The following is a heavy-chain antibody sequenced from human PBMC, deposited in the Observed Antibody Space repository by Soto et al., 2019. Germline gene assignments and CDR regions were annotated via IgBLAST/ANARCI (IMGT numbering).Heavy chain of an antibody. CDR1: GFTFSNFA. J-gene: IGHJ3*02. V-gene: IGHV3-64D*06. CDR2: INSNGGST. CDR3: VKGQGDI. Sequence: EVQLVESGGGLVQPGGSLRLSSSASGFTFSNFAMHWVRQAPGNRLEYVSAINSNGGSTYYADSVKGRFSISRDNSKNKVYLQMSSLRAEDKAVYYGVKGQGDIWGKGTNVTVSS.